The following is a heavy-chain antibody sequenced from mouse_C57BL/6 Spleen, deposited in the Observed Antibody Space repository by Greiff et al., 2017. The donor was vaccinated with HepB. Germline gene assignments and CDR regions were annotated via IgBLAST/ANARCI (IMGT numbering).Heavy chain of an antibody. D-gene: IGHD1-1*01. CDR1: GYAFSSYW. V-gene: IGHV1-80*01. CDR2: IYPGDGDT. Sequence: QVQLKESGAELVKPGASVKISCKASGYAFSSYWMNWVKQRPGKGLEWIGQIYPGDGDTNYNGKFKGKATLTADKSSSTAYMQLSSLTSEDSAVYFCARGITTVFDYWGQGTTLTVSS. J-gene: IGHJ2*01. CDR3: ARGITTVFDY.